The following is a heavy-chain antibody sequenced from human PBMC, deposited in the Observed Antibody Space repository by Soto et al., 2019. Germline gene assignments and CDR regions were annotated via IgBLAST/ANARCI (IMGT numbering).Heavy chain of an antibody. V-gene: IGHV1-2*04. CDR2: INPNSGGT. CDR1: GGTFSSYA. J-gene: IGHJ5*02. CDR3: ARGGGGGFLEWLLSEKDYNWFDP. Sequence: ASVKVSCNASGGTFSSYAISWVRQAPGQGLEWMGWINPNSGGTNYAQKFQGWVTMTRDTSISTAYMELSRLRSDDTAVYYCARGGGGGFLEWLLSEKDYNWFDPWGQGTLVTVSS. D-gene: IGHD3-3*01.